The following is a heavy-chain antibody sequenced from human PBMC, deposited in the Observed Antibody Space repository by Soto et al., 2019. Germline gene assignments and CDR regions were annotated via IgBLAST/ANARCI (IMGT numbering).Heavy chain of an antibody. CDR2: ISYSGST. J-gene: IGHJ6*02. CDR1: GASMSSDY. Sequence: QVQLQESGPGLVKPSETLSLTCTVSGASMSSDYWNWIRQPPGKGLEWIGYISYSGSTNYNPSLKSQVTISADTSKNQLSLKLTSVTAAETAVYYCARYMVRRIGDYYYSYGMDVWGQGTTVTVSS. CDR3: ARYMVRRIGDYYYSYGMDV. V-gene: IGHV4-59*01. D-gene: IGHD3-10*01.